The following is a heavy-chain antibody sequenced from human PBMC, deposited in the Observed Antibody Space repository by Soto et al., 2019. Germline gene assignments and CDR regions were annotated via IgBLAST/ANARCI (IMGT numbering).Heavy chain of an antibody. Sequence: SLKVSCNGSGYSFTSYWISWVRQMPGKCLEWMGRIDPSDSYTNYSPSFQGHVTISADKSISTAYLQWSSLKASDTAMYYCARRIGYSYGYDYYYGMDVWGQGTTVTVSS. CDR2: IDPSDSYT. D-gene: IGHD5-18*01. CDR3: ARRIGYSYGYDYYYGMDV. V-gene: IGHV5-10-1*01. CDR1: GYSFTSYW. J-gene: IGHJ6*02.